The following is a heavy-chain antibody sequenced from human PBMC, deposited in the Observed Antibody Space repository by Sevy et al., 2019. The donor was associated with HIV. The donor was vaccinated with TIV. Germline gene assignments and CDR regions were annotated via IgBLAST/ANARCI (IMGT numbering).Heavy chain of an antibody. CDR1: GFTLSSYA. V-gene: IGHV3-23*01. D-gene: IGHD6-19*01. CDR3: AKEIHSSGWYESAYDI. CDR2: ISGSGGST. J-gene: IGHJ3*02. Sequence: GGSLRLSCTASGFTLSSYAMSWVRQAPGKGLEWVSAISGSGGSTYYADSVKGRFTISRDNSKNTLYLQMNSLRAEDTAVYYCAKEIHSSGWYESAYDIWGQGTMVIVSS.